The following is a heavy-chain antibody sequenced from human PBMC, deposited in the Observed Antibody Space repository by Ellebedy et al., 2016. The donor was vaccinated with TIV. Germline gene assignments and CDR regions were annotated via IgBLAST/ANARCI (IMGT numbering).Heavy chain of an antibody. V-gene: IGHV3-23*01. D-gene: IGHD3-10*01. CDR2: GYT. J-gene: IGHJ4*02. CDR1: GFTFSSYA. Sequence: PGGSLRLSCAASGFTFSSYAVSWVRQAPGKGLEWVGGYTNYADSVKGRFTISTHNSRNTLYLQMTNLRTEDTAVYYCAKGSFPFGDKSERIYSFQYWGQGTLVTVSS. CDR3: AKGSFPFGDKSERIYSFQY.